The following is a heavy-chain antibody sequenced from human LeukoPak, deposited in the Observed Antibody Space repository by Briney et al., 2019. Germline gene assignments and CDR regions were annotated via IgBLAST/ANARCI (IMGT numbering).Heavy chain of an antibody. D-gene: IGHD3-3*01. CDR2: MNPNSGNT. V-gene: IGHV1-8*01. CDR3: ARGERVWIFGVVISNWFDP. Sequence: ASVKVSCKASGYTFTSYDINWARQATGQGLEWMGWMNPNSGNTGYAQKFQGRVTMTRNTSISTAYMELSSLRSEDTAVYYCARGERVWIFGVVISNWFDPWGQGTLVTVSS. J-gene: IGHJ5*02. CDR1: GYTFTSYD.